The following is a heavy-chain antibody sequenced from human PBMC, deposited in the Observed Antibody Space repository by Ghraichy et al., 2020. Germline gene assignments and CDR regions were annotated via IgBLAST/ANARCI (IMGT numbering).Heavy chain of an antibody. CDR3: ASFCISSNCYRAFDF. CDR1: GGSISSYY. J-gene: IGHJ4*02. CDR2: MYYSGTT. D-gene: IGHD2-2*01. Sequence: SETLSLTCTVSGGSISSYYWNWIRQPPGKALEWIGYMYYSGTTNYNPSLESRVTISVDTSKNQFSLKLSSVTAADTAVYYCASFCISSNCYRAFDFWGQGTLVTVSS. V-gene: IGHV4-59*01.